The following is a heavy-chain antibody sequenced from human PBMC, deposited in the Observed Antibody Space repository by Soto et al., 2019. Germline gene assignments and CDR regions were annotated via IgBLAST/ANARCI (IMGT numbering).Heavy chain of an antibody. Sequence: SETRSLTCTVSGGSVSSGSYHWSWIRQPPGKGLEWIGYIYYSGSTNYNPSLKSRVTISVDTSKNQFSLKLSSVTAADTAVYYCARLRRDIVVVAALYLDHWGQGTLVTVSS. V-gene: IGHV4-61*01. CDR1: GGSVSSGSYH. CDR3: ARLRRDIVVVAALYLDH. CDR2: IYYSGST. J-gene: IGHJ4*02. D-gene: IGHD2-2*01.